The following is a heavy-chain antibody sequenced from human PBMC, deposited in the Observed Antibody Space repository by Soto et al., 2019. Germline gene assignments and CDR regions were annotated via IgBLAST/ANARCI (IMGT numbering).Heavy chain of an antibody. CDR2: FYYSGST. J-gene: IGHJ6*02. V-gene: IGHV4-39*01. D-gene: IGHD2-2*01. Sequence: SETLSLTCTVSGVSISSGPYSWGWIRQPPGKGLEWIGTFYYSGSTYYNPSLESRVTISVDTSKNQFSLKVSSVTAADTAVYYCARLGGYCTITSCYGYYGMDVWGQGTTVTVSS. CDR1: GVSISSGPYS. CDR3: ARLGGYCTITSCYGYYGMDV.